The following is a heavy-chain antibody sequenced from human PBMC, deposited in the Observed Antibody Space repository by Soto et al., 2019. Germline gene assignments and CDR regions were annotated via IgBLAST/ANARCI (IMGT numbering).Heavy chain of an antibody. V-gene: IGHV2-5*01. D-gene: IGHD6-25*01. J-gene: IGHJ4*02. CDR3: AQRLGSRGSFDY. CDR2: IYWNDDK. Sequence: VSGPSGEPTQTLTLTCTLSGFSLRTSGVGVGWIRQPPGKAPEWLALIYWNDDKRYSPSLKSRLTITKDTSKNQVVLTMTDMDPVDTGTYYCAQRLGSRGSFDYWGQGSLVTVSS. CDR1: GFSLRTSGVG.